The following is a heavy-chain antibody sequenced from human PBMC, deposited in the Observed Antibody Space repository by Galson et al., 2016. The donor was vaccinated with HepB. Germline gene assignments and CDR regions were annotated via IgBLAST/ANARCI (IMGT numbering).Heavy chain of an antibody. CDR3: AKDIDLLSTVIDY. CDR2: ISYDGRNK. J-gene: IGHJ4*02. V-gene: IGHV3-30*18. Sequence: SLRLSCAASGFTFSNYGMHWVRQAPGKGLEWVAAISYDGRNKYYGDSVKGRFTISRDNSKNTQYLQMNSLRAEDTAVYYCAKDIDLLSTVIDYWGQGTLVTVSS. CDR1: GFTFSNYG. D-gene: IGHD4-17*01.